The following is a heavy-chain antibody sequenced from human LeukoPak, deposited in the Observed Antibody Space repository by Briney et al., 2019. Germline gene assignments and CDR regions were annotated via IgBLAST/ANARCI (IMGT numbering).Heavy chain of an antibody. CDR2: IWYDGSNK. Sequence: GGSLRLSCAASGFTFSSYGVHWVRQAPGKGLEWVAVIWYDGSNKYYADSVKGRFTISRDNSKNTLYLQMNSLRAEDTTVYYCAKADLYYDFWSGLDYWGQGTLVTVSS. J-gene: IGHJ4*02. CDR3: AKADLYYDFWSGLDY. V-gene: IGHV3-33*06. CDR1: GFTFSSYG. D-gene: IGHD3-3*01.